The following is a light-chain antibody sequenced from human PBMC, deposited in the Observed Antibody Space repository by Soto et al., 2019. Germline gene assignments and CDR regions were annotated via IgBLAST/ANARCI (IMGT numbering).Light chain of an antibody. CDR2: EVS. J-gene: IGLJ1*01. CDR1: SSDVGAYKY. CDR3: SSYTSTNTQV. V-gene: IGLV2-14*01. Sequence: QSVLTQPASVSGSPGQSITISCTGTSSDVGAYKYVSWYQQHPGKAPKLMIYEVSNRPSGVSNRFSGSKSGNTASVTISGLQAEEAADYYCSSYTSTNTQVFGTGTKVTVL.